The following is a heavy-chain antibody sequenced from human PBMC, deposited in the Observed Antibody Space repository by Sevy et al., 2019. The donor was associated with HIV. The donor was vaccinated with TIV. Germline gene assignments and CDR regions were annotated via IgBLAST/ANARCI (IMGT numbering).Heavy chain of an antibody. CDR2: IYPRDSDT. V-gene: IGHV5-51*01. Sequence: GESLKISCKGSGYSFANYWIGWVRQMPGKGLEWMGIIYPRDSDTRYSPSFQGQVTISAVKSITTAYLQWSSLKASDTAMYYCARQPAGGEDYFDHWGQGTLVTVSS. CDR1: GYSFANYW. D-gene: IGHD3-10*01. J-gene: IGHJ4*02. CDR3: ARQPAGGEDYFDH.